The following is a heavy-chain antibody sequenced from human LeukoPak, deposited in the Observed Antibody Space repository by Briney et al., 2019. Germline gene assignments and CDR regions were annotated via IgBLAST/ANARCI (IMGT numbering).Heavy chain of an antibody. CDR2: INHSGST. CDR1: GGSFSGYY. V-gene: IGHV4-34*01. D-gene: IGHD3-3*01. J-gene: IGHJ4*02. CDR3: ARGHYDFWSGYYRVYYFDY. Sequence: SETLSLTCAVYGGSFSGYYWSWIRQLPGKGLEWIGEINHSGSTNCNPSLKSRVTISVDTSKNQFSLKLSSVTAADTAVYYCARGHYDFWSGYYRVYYFDYWGQGTLVTVSS.